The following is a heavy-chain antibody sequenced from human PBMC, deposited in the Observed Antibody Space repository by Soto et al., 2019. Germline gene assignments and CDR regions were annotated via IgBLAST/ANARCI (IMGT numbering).Heavy chain of an antibody. CDR3: ATQEVGGSYVYTFDP. J-gene: IGHJ5*02. CDR2: IYYSGST. Sequence: QLQLQESGPGLVKPSETLSLTCTVSGGSISSSSYYWGWIRQPPGKGLEWIGSIYYSGSTYYNPSLQSRFTISVDTSKNHFSLKLSSVTAADTAVYYCATQEVGGSYVYTFDPWGQGTLVTVSS. D-gene: IGHD1-26*01. V-gene: IGHV4-39*02. CDR1: GGSISSSSYY.